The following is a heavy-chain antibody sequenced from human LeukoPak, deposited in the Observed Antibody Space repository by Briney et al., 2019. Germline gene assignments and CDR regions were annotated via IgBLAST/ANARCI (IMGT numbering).Heavy chain of an antibody. J-gene: IGHJ4*02. V-gene: IGHV3-48*01. D-gene: IGHD2-2*01. Sequence: GGSLRLSCAASGFIFSSYSINWVRQAPGKGLEWVSYISSSSSPIYYADSVKGRFTISRDNSKNTLYLQMNSLTAEDTAVYYCAKGAESTSSLYYFDYWGQGTLVTVSS. CDR1: GFIFSSYS. CDR3: AKGAESTSSLYYFDY. CDR2: ISSSSSPI.